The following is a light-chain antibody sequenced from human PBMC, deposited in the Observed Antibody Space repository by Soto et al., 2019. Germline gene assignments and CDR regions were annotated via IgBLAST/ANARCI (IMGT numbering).Light chain of an antibody. V-gene: IGLV2-14*01. CDR2: DVS. CDR1: SSDVGGYNY. CDR3: SSYTSRG. J-gene: IGLJ1*01. Sequence: QSVLTQPASVSGSPGQSITISCTGTSSDVGGYNYVSWYQQHPGKAPKLMIYDVSNRPSGVYNRFSGSKSGNTSSLTISGLQAEDEADYYCSSYTSRGFGTGTKLTVL.